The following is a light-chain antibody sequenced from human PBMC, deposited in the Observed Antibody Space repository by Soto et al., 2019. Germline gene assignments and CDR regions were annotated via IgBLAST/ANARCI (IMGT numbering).Light chain of an antibody. J-gene: IGLJ1*01. CDR2: KGT. Sequence: QSALAQPPSVSGSPGQSITISCTGTSSDVGAYNSVSWYQQHPHRAPQVIIYKGTQRPSGVPNRFSGSTSGNAASLTISALQADDEADYFCCSSAPESTYVFGTGTKV. CDR1: SSDVGAYNS. V-gene: IGLV2-23*01. CDR3: CSSAPESTYV.